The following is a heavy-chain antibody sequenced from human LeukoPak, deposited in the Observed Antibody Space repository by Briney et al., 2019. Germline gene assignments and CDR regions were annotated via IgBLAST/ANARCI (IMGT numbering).Heavy chain of an antibody. V-gene: IGHV1-69*05. Sequence: SVKVSGKASGGTFSSYAISWVRQAPGQGLEWMGGIIPIFGTANYAQKFQGRVTITTDESTSTAYMELSSLRSEDTAVYYCARATTVVTGGVYYYYYMDVWGKGTTVTVSS. D-gene: IGHD4-23*01. CDR1: GGTFSSYA. J-gene: IGHJ6*03. CDR3: ARATTVVTGGVYYYYYMDV. CDR2: IIPIFGTA.